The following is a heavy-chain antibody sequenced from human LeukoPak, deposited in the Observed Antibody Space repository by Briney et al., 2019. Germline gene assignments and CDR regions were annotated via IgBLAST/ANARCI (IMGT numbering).Heavy chain of an antibody. CDR1: GFPFDVYW. V-gene: IGHV3-7*01. CDR2: IKSDGSEE. Sequence: GGSLRLSCVAPGFPFDVYWMSWVRQGPGKGLEWVANIKSDGSEEYYADSVKGRLTVSRDNAKNSLFLQMNRLRVEDTAVYYCAKEKTVAGWYFDLWGRGTLVTVSS. CDR3: AKEKTVAGWYFDL. D-gene: IGHD6-19*01. J-gene: IGHJ2*01.